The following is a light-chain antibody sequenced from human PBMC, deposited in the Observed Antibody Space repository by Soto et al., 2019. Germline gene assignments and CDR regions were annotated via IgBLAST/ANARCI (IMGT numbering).Light chain of an antibody. CDR3: QHYNSYSEA. J-gene: IGKJ1*01. CDR2: KAS. Sequence: DIQMTQSHSTLSGSVGDRVTITCRASQTSSSWLAWYQQKPGKAPKLLIYKASTLKSGVPSRFSGSGSGTEFTLTISSLQPDDFATYYCQHYNSYSEAFGQGTKVDI. V-gene: IGKV1-5*03. CDR1: QTSSSW.